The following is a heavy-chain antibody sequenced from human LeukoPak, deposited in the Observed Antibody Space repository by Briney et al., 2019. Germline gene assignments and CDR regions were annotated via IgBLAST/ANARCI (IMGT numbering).Heavy chain of an antibody. J-gene: IGHJ4*02. Sequence: GGSLRLSCAASGFTFSSYSMNWVRQAPGKGLEWVSSISSSSSYIYYADSVKGRFTISRDNAKNSLYLQMNSLRAEDTAVYYCARDLWPDYSGYVGWGQGTLVTVSS. CDR3: ARDLWPDYSGYVG. CDR1: GFTFSSYS. CDR2: ISSSSSYI. D-gene: IGHD5-12*01. V-gene: IGHV3-21*01.